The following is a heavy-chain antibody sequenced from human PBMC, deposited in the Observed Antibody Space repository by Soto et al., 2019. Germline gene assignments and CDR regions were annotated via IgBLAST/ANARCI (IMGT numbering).Heavy chain of an antibody. CDR1: GHTFSNYW. CDR3: ARQRLWGTSGYYYFEN. Sequence: GESLKISCKGSGHTFSNYWIGWVRQMPGKGLEWMGIIYPGDSDTRYSPSFQGQVTITVDKSINTAYLQWSRLKASDTAIYYCARQRLWGTSGYYYFENWGQGTLVTVSS. J-gene: IGHJ4*02. CDR2: IYPGDSDT. D-gene: IGHD3-22*01. V-gene: IGHV5-51*01.